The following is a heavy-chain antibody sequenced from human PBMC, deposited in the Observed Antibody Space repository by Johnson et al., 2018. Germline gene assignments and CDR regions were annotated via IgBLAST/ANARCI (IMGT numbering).Heavy chain of an antibody. D-gene: IGHD3-3*01. CDR1: GGTFSSYA. CDR3: ARDRTSIKSGPAEYFQH. CDR2: IIPIFGTA. Sequence: VQLVESGAEVKKPGSSVKVSCKASGGTFSSYAISWVRQAPGQGLEWMGGIIPIFGTANYAQKFQGRVTITADESTSTAYMELGSLGSGDTAVYYCARDRTSIKSGPAEYFQHWGQGTLVTVSS. J-gene: IGHJ1*01. V-gene: IGHV1-69*01.